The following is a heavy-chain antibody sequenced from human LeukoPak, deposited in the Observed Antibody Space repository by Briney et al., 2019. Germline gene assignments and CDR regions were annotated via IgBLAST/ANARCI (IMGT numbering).Heavy chain of an antibody. CDR1: GYTFTSYY. CDR2: INPSGGST. V-gene: IGHV1-46*03. Sequence: ASVKVSCKASGYTFTSYYTHWVRQAPGQGLEWMGIINPSGGSTSYAQKFQGRVTMTRDTSTSTVYMELSSLRSEDTAVYYCARSRIAVAGPPSSWGQGTLVTVSS. J-gene: IGHJ4*02. D-gene: IGHD6-19*01. CDR3: ARSRIAVAGPPSS.